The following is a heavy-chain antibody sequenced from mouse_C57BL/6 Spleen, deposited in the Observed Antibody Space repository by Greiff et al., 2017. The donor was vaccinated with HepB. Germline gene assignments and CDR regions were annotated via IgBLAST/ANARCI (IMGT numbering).Heavy chain of an antibody. Sequence: VQLQQSGAELVRPGASVTLSCKASGYTFTDYEMHWVKQTPVHGLEWIGAIDPETGGTAYNQKFKGKAILTADKSSSTAYMELRSRTSEDAAVYYCTRRSYENYFDYWGQGTTLTVSS. D-gene: IGHD1-1*01. CDR1: GYTFTDYE. J-gene: IGHJ2*01. CDR3: TRRSYENYFDY. V-gene: IGHV1-15*01. CDR2: IDPETGGT.